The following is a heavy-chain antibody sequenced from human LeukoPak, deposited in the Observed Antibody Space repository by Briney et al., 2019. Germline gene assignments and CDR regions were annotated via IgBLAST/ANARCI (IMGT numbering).Heavy chain of an antibody. Sequence: ASVKVSCKAAGGTFTRSPISWVRQAHGQGFEWMGRIIPIVGTPNYARNFQGRVTITADKSTTTAYLELSSLRSEDTAVYYCANVAYYSDSRGSYDAFDIWGQGTMVTVSS. V-gene: IGHV1-69*08. CDR2: IIPIVGTP. D-gene: IGHD3-22*01. CDR3: ANVAYYSDSRGSYDAFDI. J-gene: IGHJ3*02. CDR1: GGTFTRSP.